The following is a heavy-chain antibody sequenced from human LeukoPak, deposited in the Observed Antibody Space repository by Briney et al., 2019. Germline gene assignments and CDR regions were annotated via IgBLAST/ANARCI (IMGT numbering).Heavy chain of an antibody. V-gene: IGHV1-18*01. CDR2: ISPYNGNT. CDR3: ASLPYDSSGYYPAD. Sequence: ISPYNGNTNYAQHLQGRVTMTTDTSTSTAYMELRSLRSDDTAVYYCASLPYDSSGYYPADWGQGTLVTVSS. D-gene: IGHD3-22*01. J-gene: IGHJ4*02.